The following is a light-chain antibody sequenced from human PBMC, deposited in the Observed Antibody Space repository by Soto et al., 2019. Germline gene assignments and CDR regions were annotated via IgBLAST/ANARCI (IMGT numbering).Light chain of an antibody. CDR2: GAS. J-gene: IGKJ1*01. Sequence: EIVMTQSPATLSVSPGERATLSCRASQSVSSNLAWYQQNPGQAPRLLIYGASTRATGIPARFSGSGSGTEFTLTISSLQSEDFAVYYWQQRSSWPPTFGQGTKVESK. CDR1: QSVSSN. V-gene: IGKV3-15*01. CDR3: QQRSSWPPT.